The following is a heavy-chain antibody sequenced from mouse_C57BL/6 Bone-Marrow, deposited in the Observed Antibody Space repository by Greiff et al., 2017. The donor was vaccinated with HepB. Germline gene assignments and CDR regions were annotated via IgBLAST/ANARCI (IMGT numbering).Heavy chain of an antibody. Sequence: QVQLQQSGAELVRPGTSVKVSCKASGYAFTNYLIEWVKQRPGQGLEWIGVINPGGGGTNYNEKFKGKATLTADKSSSTAYMQLSSLTSEDSAVYLCASHYYYGPYYAMDYWGQGTSVTVSS. CDR3: ASHYYYGPYYAMDY. CDR1: GYAFTNYL. D-gene: IGHD1-1*01. V-gene: IGHV1-54*01. J-gene: IGHJ4*01. CDR2: INPGGGGT.